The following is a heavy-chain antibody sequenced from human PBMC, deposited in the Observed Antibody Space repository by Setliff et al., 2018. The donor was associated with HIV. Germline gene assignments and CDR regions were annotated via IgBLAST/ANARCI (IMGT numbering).Heavy chain of an antibody. V-gene: IGHV3-7*03. D-gene: IGHD2-2*01. CDR1: GFTFSDYW. Sequence: PGGSLRLSCAASGFTFSDYWMTWVRQAPGKGLEWVANIKQDGSEKYCVDSVKGRFTISRDNAKNSLYLQMNSLGAEDTAVYYCARGRRVSSNYYYYYMDVWGKGTTVTVSS. CDR3: ARGRRVSSNYYYYYMDV. J-gene: IGHJ6*03. CDR2: IKQDGSEK.